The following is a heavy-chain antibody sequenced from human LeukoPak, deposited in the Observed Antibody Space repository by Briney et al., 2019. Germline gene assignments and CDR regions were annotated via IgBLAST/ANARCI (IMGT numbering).Heavy chain of an antibody. D-gene: IGHD6-13*01. J-gene: IGHJ6*02. V-gene: IGHV1-18*01. CDR3: ARVEAAAGRTPYYYGMDA. CDR1: GYTFTSSG. CDR2: SSAYNGNT. Sequence: ASVKVSCKASGYTFTSSGISWVRQAPGQGLEWMGWSSAYNGNTNYAQKLQGRVTMTTDTSTSTAYMELRSLRSDDTAVYYCARVEAAAGRTPYYYGMDAWGQGTTVTVSS.